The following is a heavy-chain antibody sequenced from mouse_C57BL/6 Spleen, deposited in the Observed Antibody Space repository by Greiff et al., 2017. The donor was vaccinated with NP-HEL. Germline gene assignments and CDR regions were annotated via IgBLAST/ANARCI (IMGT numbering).Heavy chain of an antibody. D-gene: IGHD2-1*01. Sequence: VQLQQSGAELVRPGASVKLSCTASGFNIKDYYMHWVKQRPEQGLEWIGRIDPEDGDTEYAPKFKSKATLTVDKPSSAAYMQLSSLTSEDSAVYYWARRNGNWAMDYWGQGTSVTVSS. CDR3: ARRNGNWAMDY. V-gene: IGHV14-1*01. CDR1: GFNIKDYY. CDR2: IDPEDGDT. J-gene: IGHJ4*01.